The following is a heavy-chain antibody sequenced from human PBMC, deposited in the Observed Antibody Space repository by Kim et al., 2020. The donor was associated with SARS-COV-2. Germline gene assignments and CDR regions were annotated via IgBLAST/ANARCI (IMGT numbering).Heavy chain of an antibody. V-gene: IGHV3-48*01. Sequence: TQYNADSWKGRFTISRDNAKNSLELQMTSLRAEDTAVYYCAAFGEAGMDVWGQGTTVTVSS. D-gene: IGHD3-10*01. CDR2: TQ. J-gene: IGHJ6*02. CDR3: AAFGEAGMDV.